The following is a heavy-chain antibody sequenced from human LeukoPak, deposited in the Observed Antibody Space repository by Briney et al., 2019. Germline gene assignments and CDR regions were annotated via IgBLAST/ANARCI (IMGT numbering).Heavy chain of an antibody. Sequence: SQTLSLTCTVSGGSISSGGYSWSWIRQHPGRGLEWIGYIYYSGGTYYNPSLKSRVTISVDTSKNQFSLKLSSVTAADTAVYYCARDGSGRTGYFDYWGQGTLVTVSS. CDR2: IYYSGGT. V-gene: IGHV4-31*03. D-gene: IGHD1-26*01. CDR3: ARDGSGRTGYFDY. CDR1: GGSISSGGYS. J-gene: IGHJ4*02.